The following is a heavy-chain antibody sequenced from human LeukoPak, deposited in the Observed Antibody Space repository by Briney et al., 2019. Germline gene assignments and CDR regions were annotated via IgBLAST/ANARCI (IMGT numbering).Heavy chain of an antibody. CDR3: ARPYSSSWRYYYYGMDV. J-gene: IGHJ6*02. V-gene: IGHV1-18*01. D-gene: IGHD6-13*01. Sequence: ASVKVSCKASGYTFTSYGISWVRQAPGQGLEWMGWISAYNGNTNYAQKLQGRVTMTTDTSTSTAYMELRSPRSDDTAVYYCARPYSSSWRYYYYGMDVWGQGTTVTVSS. CDR2: ISAYNGNT. CDR1: GYTFTSYG.